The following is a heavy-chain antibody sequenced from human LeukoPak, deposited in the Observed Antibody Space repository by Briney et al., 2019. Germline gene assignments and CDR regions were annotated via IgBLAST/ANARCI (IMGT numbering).Heavy chain of an antibody. CDR1: GVTFRGYA. V-gene: IGHV3-23*01. J-gene: IGHJ4*02. CDR2: IGGSGGST. CDR3: AKETYIVPPATTDD. Sequence: GGSLRLSCAASGVTFRGYAMSWGRQAQRKGLDLVSAIGGSGGSTYYADSMNGRFTISTDNTKNTLYLRMNSLRAEETAVYYCAKETYIVPPATTDDWGQGPQVTVSS. D-gene: IGHD2-2*01.